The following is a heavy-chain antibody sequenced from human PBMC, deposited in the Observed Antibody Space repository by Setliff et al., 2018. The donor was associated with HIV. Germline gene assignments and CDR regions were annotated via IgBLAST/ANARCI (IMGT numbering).Heavy chain of an antibody. CDR2: ISAYNGNT. D-gene: IGHD2-8*01. V-gene: IGHV1-18*01. CDR3: ARVNDILLGYWVGYFDY. J-gene: IGHJ4*02. Sequence: ASVKVSCKASDYTFISYGISWVRQAPGQGLEWMGWISAYNGNTNYAQKFRGRVTLTTDTSTSTAYMELRSLRSDDTAVYYCARVNDILLGYWVGYFDYWGQGTLVTVSS. CDR1: DYTFISYG.